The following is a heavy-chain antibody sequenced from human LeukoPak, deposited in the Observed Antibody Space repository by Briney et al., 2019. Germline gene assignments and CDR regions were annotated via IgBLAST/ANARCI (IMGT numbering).Heavy chain of an antibody. CDR1: GFTFSSYG. Sequence: PGGSLRLSCAASGFTFSSYGMSWVRQTPGKGLEWIAVINGDGYMTYYADSVKGRFAVFRDSSENTLYLQMSSPRVDDTAVYYCTKAQGMTHWFFDYWGRGALVTVTS. J-gene: IGHJ2*01. CDR2: INGDGYMT. V-gene: IGHV3-23*01. CDR3: TKAQGMTHWFFDY.